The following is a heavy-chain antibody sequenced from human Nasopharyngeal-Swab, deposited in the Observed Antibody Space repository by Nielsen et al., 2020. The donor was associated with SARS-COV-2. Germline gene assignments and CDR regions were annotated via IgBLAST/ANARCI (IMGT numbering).Heavy chain of an antibody. CDR3: ARVLAAAGTWWFDP. D-gene: IGHD6-13*01. V-gene: IGHV4-31*03. CDR1: GGSVRGDRESFY. J-gene: IGHJ5*02. Sequence: SETLSLTCTVSGGSVRGDRESFYWSWIRQPPGKGLEWIGYIYYSGSTYYNPSLKSRVTISVDTSKNQFSLKLSSVTAADTAVYYCARVLAAAGTWWFDPWGQGTLVTVSS. CDR2: IYYSGST.